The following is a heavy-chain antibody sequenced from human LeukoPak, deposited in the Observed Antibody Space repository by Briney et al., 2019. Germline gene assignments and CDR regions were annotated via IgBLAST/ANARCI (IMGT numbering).Heavy chain of an antibody. Sequence: PGGSLRLSCAVSGFRLSRNAMTWVRQAPGKGLQWISSISISGDATDYEDSVKGRFTISRDNAKNSLYLQMNSLRAEDTAVYYCASDYYGSGSYYRRYYFDYWGQGTLVTVSS. V-gene: IGHV3-48*04. J-gene: IGHJ4*02. CDR3: ASDYYGSGSYYRRYYFDY. CDR2: ISISGDAT. CDR1: GFRLSRNA. D-gene: IGHD3-10*01.